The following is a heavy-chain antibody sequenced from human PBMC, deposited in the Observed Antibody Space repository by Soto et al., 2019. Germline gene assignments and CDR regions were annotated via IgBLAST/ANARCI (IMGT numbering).Heavy chain of an antibody. J-gene: IGHJ5*02. CDR2: FDPEDGET. V-gene: IGHV1-24*01. Sequence: ASVKVSCKVSGYTLTELSMHWVRQAPGKGLEWMGGFDPEDGETIYAQKFQGRVTMTEDTSTDTAYMELSSLRSEDTAVYYCATCIAAADWFDPWGQGTLVTVS. CDR3: ATCIAAADWFDP. CDR1: GYTLTELS. D-gene: IGHD6-13*01.